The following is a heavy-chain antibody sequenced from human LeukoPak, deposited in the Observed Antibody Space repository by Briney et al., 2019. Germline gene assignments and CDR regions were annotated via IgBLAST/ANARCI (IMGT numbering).Heavy chain of an antibody. V-gene: IGHV4-39*01. CDR1: GASLSNIGYY. J-gene: IGHJ3*01. D-gene: IGHD4-17*01. Sequence: SETLSLTCTVSGASLSNIGYYWGWIRQPRGKGLEWIGSIYYTGSTYYNPALKSRVTISADTSKNQFSLSLISVTAADTAIYYCARHDYGDYVPAFDLWGQGTMVIVSS. CDR2: IYYTGST. CDR3: ARHDYGDYVPAFDL.